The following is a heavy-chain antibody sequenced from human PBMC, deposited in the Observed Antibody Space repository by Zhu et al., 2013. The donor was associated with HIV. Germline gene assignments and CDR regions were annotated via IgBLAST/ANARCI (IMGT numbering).Heavy chain of an antibody. CDR1: GYTFTGYY. CDR3: ARVRGEGDGAYYYHYMDV. D-gene: IGHD3-10*01. J-gene: IGHJ6*03. CDR2: INSNSGGT. Sequence: QVQLVQSGAEVKKPGASVKVSRKASGYTFTGYYIHWVRQAPGQGLEWMGWINSNSGGTNYAQRFQGRVTMTRDTSISTAYMELSRLRSDDTAVYYCARVRGEGDGAYYYHYMDVWGKGTTVTVSS. V-gene: IGHV1-2*02.